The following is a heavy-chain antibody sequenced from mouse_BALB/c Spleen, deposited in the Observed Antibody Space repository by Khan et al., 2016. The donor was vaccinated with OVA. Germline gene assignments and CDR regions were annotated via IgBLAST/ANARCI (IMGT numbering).Heavy chain of an antibody. D-gene: IGHD4-1*01. CDR2: ILPGSGST. CDR1: GYTFSSYW. J-gene: IGHJ3*01. CDR3: YIGCYWEFAY. Sequence: QVQLQQSGAELMKPGASVKISCTATGYTFSSYWIEWVKQRPGHGLEWIGDILPGSGSTNYNEKFQGKATFTADTSSNTAYMQLSSLTSEDSDVYYCYIGCYWEFAYWGQGTLVTVSA. V-gene: IGHV1-9*01.